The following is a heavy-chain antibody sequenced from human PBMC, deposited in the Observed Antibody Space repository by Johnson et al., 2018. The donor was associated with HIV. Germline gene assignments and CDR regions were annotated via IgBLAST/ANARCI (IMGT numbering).Heavy chain of an antibody. V-gene: IGHV3-20*04. J-gene: IGHJ3*02. CDR3: ATSGSHFAFDI. CDR1: GFTFDDYG. D-gene: IGHD1-26*01. Sequence: VQLVESGGGVVRPGGSLRLSCAASGFTFDDYGMSWVRQAPGKGLEWVSGINWNGGSTGYADSVKGRFIISRDTSKNTLYLQMNSLRAEDTAVYYCATSGSHFAFDIWGQGTMVTVSS. CDR2: INWNGGST.